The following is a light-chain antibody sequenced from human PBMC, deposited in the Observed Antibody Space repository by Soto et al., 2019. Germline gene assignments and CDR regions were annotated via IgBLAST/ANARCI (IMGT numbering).Light chain of an antibody. CDR2: GNS. Sequence: QSVLTQPPSVSGAPGQRVTISCTGSSCNIGAGYDVHWYQQLPGTAPKLLIYGNSNRPSGVPDRFSGSKSGTSASPAITGLQAEDEADYYCQSYDSSLSGSVVFGGGTKLTVL. CDR3: QSYDSSLSGSVV. CDR1: SCNIGAGYD. J-gene: IGLJ2*01. V-gene: IGLV1-40*01.